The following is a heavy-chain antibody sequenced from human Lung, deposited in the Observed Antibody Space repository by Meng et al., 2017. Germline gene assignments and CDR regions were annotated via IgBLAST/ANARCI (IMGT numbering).Heavy chain of an antibody. Sequence: QVQPVQSGPEVKKPGASVKVSCKASDYTFTGDGVSWVRQAPGQGLEWMAWLGAHDGDTSHAPKFQGRVTVTTDTSTTTAYVELRSLRSDDTAVYYCARYALNGGYWYFDFWGRGTLVTVSS. D-gene: IGHD4-23*01. V-gene: IGHV1-18*01. CDR1: DYTFTGDG. J-gene: IGHJ2*01. CDR3: ARYALNGGYWYFDF. CDR2: LGAHDGDT.